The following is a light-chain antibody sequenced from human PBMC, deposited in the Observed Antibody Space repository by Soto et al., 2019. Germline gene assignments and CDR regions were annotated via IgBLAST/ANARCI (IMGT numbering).Light chain of an antibody. V-gene: IGKV3-20*01. CDR1: PSVSNSS. CDR3: QQYGSRLGVT. J-gene: IGKJ4*01. Sequence: VFSLSLYTLDSPSPAGPASSFTASPSVSNSSLAWYHQQPGQAPRLLIYGASSRATGIPARFSGSGTGTDLTLTISRLEPEDFAVYYCQQYGSRLGVTFGGGTKVDIK. CDR2: GAS.